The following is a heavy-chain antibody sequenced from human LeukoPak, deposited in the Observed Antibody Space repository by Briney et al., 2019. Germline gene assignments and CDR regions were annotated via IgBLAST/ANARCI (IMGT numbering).Heavy chain of an antibody. J-gene: IGHJ6*03. CDR1: GGSISSSSYY. CDR3: ARVTTSVYYYYMDV. D-gene: IGHD4-17*01. Sequence: SETLSLTSTVSGGSISSSSYYWGWIRQPPGKGLEWIGSIYYSGSTYYNPSLKSRVTISVDTSKNQFSLKLSSVTAADTAVYYCARVTTSVYYYYMDVWGKGTTVTVSS. V-gene: IGHV4-39*01. CDR2: IYYSGST.